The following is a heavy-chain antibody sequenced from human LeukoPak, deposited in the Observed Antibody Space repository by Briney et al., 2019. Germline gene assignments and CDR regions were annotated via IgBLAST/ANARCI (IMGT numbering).Heavy chain of an antibody. J-gene: IGHJ4*02. CDR3: ARCTAMVYDY. CDR1: GFTVSSNY. Sequence: GGSLRLSCAASGFTVSSNYMSWVRQAPGKGLEWVSVIYSGGSTYYADSVKGRFTISRDNSKNALYLQMNSLRAEDTAVYYCARCTAMVYDYWGQGTLVTVSS. D-gene: IGHD5-18*01. V-gene: IGHV3-53*01. CDR2: IYSGGST.